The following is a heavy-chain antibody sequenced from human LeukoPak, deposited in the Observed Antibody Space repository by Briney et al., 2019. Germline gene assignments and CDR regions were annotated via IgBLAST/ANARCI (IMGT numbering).Heavy chain of an antibody. Sequence: GGSLRLSCAASGFTFSSYSMNWVRQAPGKGLEWVSSISSSSSYIYYADSVKGRFTISRDNAKNSLYLQMNSLRAEDTAVYYCARVGYFDWLLYRTFDYWGQGTLVTVSS. D-gene: IGHD3-9*01. CDR1: GFTFSSYS. V-gene: IGHV3-21*01. CDR3: ARVGYFDWLLYRTFDY. CDR2: ISSSSSYI. J-gene: IGHJ4*02.